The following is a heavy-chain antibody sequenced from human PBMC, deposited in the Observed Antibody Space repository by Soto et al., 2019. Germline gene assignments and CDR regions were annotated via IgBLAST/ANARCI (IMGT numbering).Heavy chain of an antibody. V-gene: IGHV1-3*01. CDR1: GYTFTSYA. CDR3: ARVSGIAAAEV. Sequence: QVQLLQSGAEVKKPGASVKVSCKASGYTFTSYAMHWVRQAPGQRLEWMGWINAGNGNTKYSQKFQGRVTITRDTSASTAYMELSSPRSEDTAVYYSARVSGIAAAEVWGQGTLVTVSS. D-gene: IGHD6-25*01. J-gene: IGHJ4*02. CDR2: INAGNGNT.